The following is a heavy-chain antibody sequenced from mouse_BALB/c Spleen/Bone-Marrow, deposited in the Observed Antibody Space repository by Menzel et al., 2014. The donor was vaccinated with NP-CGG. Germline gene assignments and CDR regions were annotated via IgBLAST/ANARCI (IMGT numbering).Heavy chain of an antibody. Sequence: QVQLKQSGAELAKPRASVKMSCKASGYTFTNYWMHWVKQRPGQGLEWIGYIDPSTGYTEYNQKFKDKATLTADKSSSTAYMQLSSLTSEDSAVYYCARGGICDGYSYWGQGTLVTVSA. CDR1: GYTFTNYW. D-gene: IGHD2-3*01. J-gene: IGHJ3*01. V-gene: IGHV1-7*01. CDR3: ARGGICDGYSY. CDR2: IDPSTGYT.